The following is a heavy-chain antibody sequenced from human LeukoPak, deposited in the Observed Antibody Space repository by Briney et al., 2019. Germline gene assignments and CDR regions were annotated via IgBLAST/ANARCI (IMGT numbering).Heavy chain of an antibody. CDR3: ARAVRPYYYDSRDAFDI. D-gene: IGHD3-22*01. CDR1: GYTFTSYA. CDR2: INAGNGNT. J-gene: IGHJ3*02. V-gene: IGHV1-3*01. Sequence: GASVTVSCKASGYTFTSYAMHWVRQAPGQRLEWMGWINAGNGNTKYSQKFQGRVTITRDTSASTAYMELSSLRSEDTAVYYCARAVRPYYYDSRDAFDIWGQGTMVTVSS.